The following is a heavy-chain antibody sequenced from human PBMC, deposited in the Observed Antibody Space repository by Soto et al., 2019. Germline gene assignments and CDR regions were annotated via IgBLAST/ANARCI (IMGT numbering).Heavy chain of an antibody. CDR3: ARHSLALRKNNWFDP. V-gene: IGHV4-39*01. Sequence: SETLSLTCTVSGDSIIISDFYWGWVRQPPGKGLEWIGSIFYLGSSYYNPSLKSRVTMSVDTSKNQFSLRLRSVTAADTALYFCARHSLALRKNNWFDPWGQGIMVT. CDR2: IFYLGSS. D-gene: IGHD3-3*02. J-gene: IGHJ5*02. CDR1: GDSIIISDFY.